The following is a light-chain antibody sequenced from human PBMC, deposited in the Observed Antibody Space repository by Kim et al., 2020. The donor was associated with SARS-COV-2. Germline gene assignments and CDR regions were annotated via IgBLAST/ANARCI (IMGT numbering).Light chain of an antibody. V-gene: IGKV2-30*02. J-gene: IGKJ1*01. CDR2: KVS. Sequence: PASISCRSSRSLVHSDGNTYLSWFQQRPGRSPRRLIYKVSNRDSGVPDRFSGSGSGTDFTLTISGVEAEDVGVYYCMQNTHWPWTSGQGTKVDIK. CDR1: RSLVHSDGNTY. CDR3: MQNTHWPWT.